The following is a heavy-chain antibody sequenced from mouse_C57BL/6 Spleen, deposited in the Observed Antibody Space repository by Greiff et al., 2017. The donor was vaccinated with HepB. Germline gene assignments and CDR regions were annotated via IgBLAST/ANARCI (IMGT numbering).Heavy chain of an antibody. CDR3: ARRNYYGSSSDY. D-gene: IGHD1-1*01. V-gene: IGHV1-42*01. CDR2: INPSTGGT. CDR1: GYSFTGYY. J-gene: IGHJ2*01. Sequence: VHVKQSGPELVKPGASVKISCKASGYSFTGYYMNWVKQSPEKSLEWIGEINPSTGGTTYNQKFKAKATLTVDKSSSTAYMQLKSLTSEDSAVYYCARRNYYGSSSDYWGQGTTLTVSS.